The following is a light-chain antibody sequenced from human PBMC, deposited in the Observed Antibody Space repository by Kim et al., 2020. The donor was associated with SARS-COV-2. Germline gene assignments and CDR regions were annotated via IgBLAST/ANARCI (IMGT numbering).Light chain of an antibody. CDR2: DVT. Sequence: PGQSITISCTGASNNSGFYNYVSWYQHHPGRAPKRIIYDVTKRPSGVPDRFSGSKSGDTASLTVSGLQSEDEADYYCCSYAGDYVIFGGGTQLTVL. CDR1: SNNSGFYNY. CDR3: CSYAGDYVI. J-gene: IGLJ2*01. V-gene: IGLV2-11*01.